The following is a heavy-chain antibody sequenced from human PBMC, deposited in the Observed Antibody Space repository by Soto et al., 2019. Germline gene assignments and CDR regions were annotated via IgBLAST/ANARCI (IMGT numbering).Heavy chain of an antibody. J-gene: IGHJ4*02. Sequence: QVQLVQSGAEVKKPGSSVKVSCKASGGTFSSYTISWVRQAPGQGLEWMGMIIPILGIANYAQKFQGRVTITADKSTRTAYMELSSVSSEDTAVYYCASLMASESYYFDYWGQGTLVTVSS. V-gene: IGHV1-69*02. D-gene: IGHD3-16*02. CDR3: ASLMASESYYFDY. CDR2: IIPILGIA. CDR1: GGTFSSYT.